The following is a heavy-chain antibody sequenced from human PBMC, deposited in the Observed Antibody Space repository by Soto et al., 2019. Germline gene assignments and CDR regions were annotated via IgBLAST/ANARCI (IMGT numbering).Heavy chain of an antibody. V-gene: IGHV3-21*01. D-gene: IGHD3-22*01. CDR1: GFTFNSYS. Sequence: PGGSLRRSCTASGFTFNSYSTHWDRQAPGKGLEWVSSISISSSYIYYADSVKGRFTISRDNAKNSLYLQMNSLRAEDTAVYYCARVLASYYDSSGYFDYWGQGTLVTVSS. CDR3: ARVLASYYDSSGYFDY. CDR2: ISISSSYI. J-gene: IGHJ4*02.